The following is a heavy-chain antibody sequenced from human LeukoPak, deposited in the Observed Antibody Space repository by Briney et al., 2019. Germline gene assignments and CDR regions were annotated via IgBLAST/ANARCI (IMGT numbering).Heavy chain of an antibody. Sequence: GGSLRLSCAASGFTVSSNYMSWVRQAPGKGLEWVSVIYSGGSTYYADSVKGRFTISRDNSKNTLYLQMNSLRAEGTAVYYCASRTTLDNYYGMDVWVQGTTVTVSS. CDR3: ASRTTLDNYYGMDV. V-gene: IGHV3-53*01. CDR1: GFTVSSNY. CDR2: IYSGGST. J-gene: IGHJ6*02. D-gene: IGHD1-14*01.